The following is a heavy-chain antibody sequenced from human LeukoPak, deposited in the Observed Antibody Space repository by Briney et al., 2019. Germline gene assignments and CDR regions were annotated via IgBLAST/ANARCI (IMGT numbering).Heavy chain of an antibody. D-gene: IGHD6-19*01. CDR3: ATETVSGWYKTYYYGLDV. CDR1: GYTLTKIS. CDR2: FDPEDAVT. J-gene: IGHJ6*02. Sequence: ASVKVSCKVSGYTLTKISMHWVRQSPGKGLEWMGGFDPEDAVTIYAQTFQGRVTMTEDTSTDTAYMELTSLRSEDTAVYYCATETVSGWYKTYYYGLDVWGQGTTATVSS. V-gene: IGHV1-24*01.